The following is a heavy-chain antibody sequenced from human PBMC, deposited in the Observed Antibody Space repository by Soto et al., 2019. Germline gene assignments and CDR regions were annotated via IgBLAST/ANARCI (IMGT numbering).Heavy chain of an antibody. CDR3: ARNAPTLRQKATTV. J-gene: IGHJ1*01. CDR1: GYSISSGYH. V-gene: IGHV4-38-2*02. Sequence: SETLSLTCTVSGYSISSGYHWGWIRQPPGKGRVWSIICFHCGSTTYNPPPMRRGTTSAETTKNQLSLRLTSVTAAATAVDYCARNAPTLRQKATTVWGQGTLVTVSS. CDR2: CFHCGST. D-gene: IGHD1-1*01.